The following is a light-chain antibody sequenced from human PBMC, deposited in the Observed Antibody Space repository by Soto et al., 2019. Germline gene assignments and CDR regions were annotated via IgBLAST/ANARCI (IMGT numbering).Light chain of an antibody. CDR2: GAS. CDR3: QQYNSYWT. V-gene: IGKV3-15*01. CDR1: QSVSNN. J-gene: IGKJ1*01. Sequence: EIVLTQSPGTLSLSPWEKATLSCGASQSVSNNLAWYHQKPGQAPRPLIYGASTRATGVPARFSGSGSGTEFTLTISSLQPDDFATYYCQQYNSYWTFGQGTKVDIK.